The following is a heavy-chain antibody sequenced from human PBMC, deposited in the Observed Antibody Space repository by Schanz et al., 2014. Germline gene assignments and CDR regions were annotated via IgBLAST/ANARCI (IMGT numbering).Heavy chain of an antibody. CDR2: IKPDGSEK. Sequence: EVQLVESGGGLVQPGGSLRLSCAASGFTFSIHYMSWVRQAPGKGLEWVARIKPDGSEKLYVDSVRGRFAVSRDNSDITMYLQMNNLRAEDTAVYYCARGTGTFDSWGQGTLVTVSS. V-gene: IGHV3-7*03. CDR1: GFTFSIHY. CDR3: ARGTGTFDS. D-gene: IGHD3-9*01. J-gene: IGHJ4*02.